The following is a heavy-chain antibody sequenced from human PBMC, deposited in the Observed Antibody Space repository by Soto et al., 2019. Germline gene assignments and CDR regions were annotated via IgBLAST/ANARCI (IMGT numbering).Heavy chain of an antibody. CDR3: AGAPSGSIAARPGTFRYGMDV. CDR1: GGSISSYY. D-gene: IGHD6-6*01. Sequence: SETLSLTCTVSGGSISSYYWSWIRQPPGKGLEWIGYIYYSGSTNYNPSLKSRVTISVDTSKNQFSLKLSSVTAADTAVYYCAGAPSGSIAARPGTFRYGMDVWGQGTTVTVSS. CDR2: IYYSGST. J-gene: IGHJ6*02. V-gene: IGHV4-59*01.